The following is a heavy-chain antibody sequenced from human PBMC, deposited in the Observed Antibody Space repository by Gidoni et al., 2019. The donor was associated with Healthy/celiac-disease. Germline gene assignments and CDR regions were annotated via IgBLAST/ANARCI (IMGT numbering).Heavy chain of an antibody. D-gene: IGHD2-21*01. J-gene: IGHJ6*03. Sequence: QVQLVHSGSELKKPGASVKVSCKASGSTFTSYALNWVRQAPGQGLEWMGWINTNTGNPTYAQGFTGRFVCSLDTSVSTAYLQISSLKAEDTAVYYCARDGERSGVLHYYYYMDVWGKGTTVTVSS. CDR2: INTNTGNP. CDR3: ARDGERSGVLHYYYYMDV. V-gene: IGHV7-4-1*02. CDR1: GSTFTSYA.